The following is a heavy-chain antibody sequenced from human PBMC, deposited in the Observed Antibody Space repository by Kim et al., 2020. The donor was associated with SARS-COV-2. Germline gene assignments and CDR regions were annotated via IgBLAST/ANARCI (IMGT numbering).Heavy chain of an antibody. Sequence: GGSLRLSCAASGFTFSSYSMNWVRQAPGKGLEWVSSISSSSSYIYYADSVKGRFTISRDNAKNSLYLQMNSLRAEDTAVYYCARDEKRVTIFGVRRPYGMDVWGQGTTVTVSS. J-gene: IGHJ6*02. CDR2: ISSSSSYI. CDR3: ARDEKRVTIFGVRRPYGMDV. D-gene: IGHD3-3*01. CDR1: GFTFSSYS. V-gene: IGHV3-21*01.